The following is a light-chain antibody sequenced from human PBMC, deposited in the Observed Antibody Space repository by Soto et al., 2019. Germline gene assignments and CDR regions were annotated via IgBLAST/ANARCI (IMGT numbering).Light chain of an antibody. CDR1: QGISNY. Sequence: DIQMTQSPSSLSASVGDRVTITCRASQGISNYLAWYQQKPGKVPKLLIYAASTLQSGVPSRFSGSGSGTDFTLTISCLQPEDVATYYCQKYNSAPPGYTFGQGTKLEIK. CDR2: AAS. V-gene: IGKV1-27*01. CDR3: QKYNSAPPGYT. J-gene: IGKJ2*01.